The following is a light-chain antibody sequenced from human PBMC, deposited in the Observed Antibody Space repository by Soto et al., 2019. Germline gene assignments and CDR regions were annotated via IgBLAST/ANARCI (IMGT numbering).Light chain of an antibody. V-gene: IGLV2-8*01. CDR2: EVV. J-gene: IGLJ1*01. CDR1: KSDIGVYDF. CDR3: KSYAGSNTYV. Sequence: QSVLTQPPSASGSPGQSVTISCTGTKSDIGVYDFVSRYQHHPGKAPRLIIYEVVQRPSGVPDRFSGSKSGNTASLTVSGLQAADEADYFCKSYAGSNTYVFGSGTKATVL.